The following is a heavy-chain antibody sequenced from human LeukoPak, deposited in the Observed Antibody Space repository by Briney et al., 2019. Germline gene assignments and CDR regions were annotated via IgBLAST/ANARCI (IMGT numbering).Heavy chain of an antibody. CDR1: GGSFSGYC. CDR2: INHSGST. J-gene: IGHJ4*02. Sequence: SEILSLTCAVYGGSFSGYCWSWIRQPPGKGLEWIGEINHSGSTNYNPSLKSRVTISVDTSKNQFSLKLSSVTASDTAVYYCARHLRSGAVDYWGQGTLVTVSS. CDR3: ARHLRSGAVDY. V-gene: IGHV4-34*01. D-gene: IGHD4-17*01.